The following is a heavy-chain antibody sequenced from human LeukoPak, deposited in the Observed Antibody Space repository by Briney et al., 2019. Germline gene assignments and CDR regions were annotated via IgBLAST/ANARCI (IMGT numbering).Heavy chain of an antibody. CDR1: GFTFNNYW. J-gene: IGHJ3*02. CDR2: IKQDGSEK. CDR3: ARGLFDI. Sequence: GGSLRLSCAASGFTFNNYWMSRVRQAPGKGLEWVANIKQDGSEKYYVGSVKGRFTISRDNAKDSLYLQMNSLRAEDTAVYYCARGLFDIWGQGTMVTVSS. V-gene: IGHV3-7*03.